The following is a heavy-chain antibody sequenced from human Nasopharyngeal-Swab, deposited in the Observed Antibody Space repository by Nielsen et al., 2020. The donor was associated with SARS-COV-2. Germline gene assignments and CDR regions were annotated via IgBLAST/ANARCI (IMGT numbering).Heavy chain of an antibody. CDR1: GFSLSDYW. CDR2: IKQDGSEK. V-gene: IGHV3-7*01. Sequence: LSLTCAASGFSLSDYWMSWVRQTPGRGLEWLAYIKQDGSEKYYVDSVRGRFTISRDNAKNSVYLQMNSLRVDDTALYYCARNGWGRWLQFNYTGQGTLVTVSS. D-gene: IGHD5-24*01. CDR3: ARNGWGRWLQFNY. J-gene: IGHJ4*02.